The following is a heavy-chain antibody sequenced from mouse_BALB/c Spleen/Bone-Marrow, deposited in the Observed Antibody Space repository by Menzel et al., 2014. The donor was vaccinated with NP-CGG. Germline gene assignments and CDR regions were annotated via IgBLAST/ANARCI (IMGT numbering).Heavy chain of an antibody. Sequence: QVQLQQSGAELVKPGASVKMSCKASGYTFTSYYMHWVKQTPGQGLEWIGAIYPGNGDTSYNQKFKGKATLTADKSSSTAYMQLSSLTSEDSAVYYCARSGSSGYYAMDYWGQGTSVTVSS. CDR2: IYPGNGDT. CDR3: ARSGSSGYYAMDY. V-gene: IGHV1-12*01. J-gene: IGHJ4*01. D-gene: IGHD3-1*01. CDR1: GYTFTSYY.